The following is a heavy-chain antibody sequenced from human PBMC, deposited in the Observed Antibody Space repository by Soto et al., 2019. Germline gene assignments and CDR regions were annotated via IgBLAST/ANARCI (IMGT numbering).Heavy chain of an antibody. V-gene: IGHV1-46*01. CDR2: INPSGGST. CDR3: ARDFRFLAYYYGMDV. Sequence: ASVKVSCKASGYTFTSYYTHWVRQAPGQGLEWMGIINPSGGSTSYAQKFQGRVTMTRDTSTSTVYMELSSLRSEDTAVYYCARDFRFLAYYYGMDVWGQGTTVTVSS. CDR1: GYTFTSYY. D-gene: IGHD3-3*01. J-gene: IGHJ6*02.